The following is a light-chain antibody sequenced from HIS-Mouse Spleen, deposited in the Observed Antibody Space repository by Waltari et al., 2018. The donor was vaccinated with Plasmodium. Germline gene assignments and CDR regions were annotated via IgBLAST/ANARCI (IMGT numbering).Light chain of an antibody. CDR3: AAWDDSLNGVV. V-gene: IGLV1-44*01. CDR2: SNK. J-gene: IGLJ2*01. Sequence: QSVLTQPPSASGTPGQRVTISCSGSISSIGSNTVNWYQQLPGTAPKLLIYSNKHRPSGVPDRFSGSKSGTSASLAISGLQSEDEADYYCAAWDDSLNGVVFAGGTKLTVL. CDR1: ISSIGSNT.